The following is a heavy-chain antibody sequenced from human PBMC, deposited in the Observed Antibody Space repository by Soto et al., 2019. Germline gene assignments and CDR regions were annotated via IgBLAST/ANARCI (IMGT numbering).Heavy chain of an antibody. J-gene: IGHJ6*02. CDR2: IYPGDSDT. CDR1: GYSFTSYW. Sequence: GESLKISCKGSGYSFTSYWIGWVRQMPGKGLEWMGIIYPGDSDTRYSPSLQGQVTISADKSISTAYLQWSSLKASDTAMYYCARLGGYDSGYYYYGMDVWGQGTTVTVSS. D-gene: IGHD5-12*01. CDR3: ARLGGYDSGYYYYGMDV. V-gene: IGHV5-51*01.